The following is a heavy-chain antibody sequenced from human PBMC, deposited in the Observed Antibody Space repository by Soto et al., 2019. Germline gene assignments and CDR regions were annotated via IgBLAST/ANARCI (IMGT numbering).Heavy chain of an antibody. D-gene: IGHD2-15*01. Sequence: PSETLSLTCTVSGGSISSYYWSWIRQPPGKGLEWIGYIYYSGSTNHNPSLKSRVTISVDTSKNQFSLKLTSVTAADTAVYYCARHGGYCSGGSCHDYWGQGTLVTVSS. CDR3: ARHGGYCSGGSCHDY. CDR2: IYYSGST. J-gene: IGHJ4*01. V-gene: IGHV4-59*08. CDR1: GGSISSYY.